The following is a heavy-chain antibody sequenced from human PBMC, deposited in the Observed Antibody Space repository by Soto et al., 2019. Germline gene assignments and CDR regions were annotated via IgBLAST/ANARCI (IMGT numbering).Heavy chain of an antibody. Sequence: SETLSLTCTVSGGSISSYYWSWIRQPPGKGLEWIGYIYYSGSTNYNPSLKSRVTISVDTSKNQFSLKLSSVTAADTAVYYCARHASYYDILTGYYRSEGATQLFFDYWGQGTLVTVSS. V-gene: IGHV4-59*08. CDR3: ARHASYYDILTGYYRSEGATQLFFDY. J-gene: IGHJ4*02. CDR2: IYYSGST. D-gene: IGHD3-9*01. CDR1: GGSISSYY.